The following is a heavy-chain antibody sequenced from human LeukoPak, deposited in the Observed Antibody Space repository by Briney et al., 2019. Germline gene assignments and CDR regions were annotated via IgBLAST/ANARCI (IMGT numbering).Heavy chain of an antibody. CDR1: GFTFSDYY. V-gene: IGHV3-11*04. D-gene: IGHD5-18*01. Sequence: GGSLRLSCAASGFTFSDYYMSWIRQAPGKGLEWVSYISSSGSTIYYADSVKGRFTISRENAKNSLYLQMNSLRAEDTAVYYCAREDFPWIQLWYIWGQGTLVTVSS. CDR2: ISSSGSTI. CDR3: AREDFPWIQLWYI. J-gene: IGHJ4*02.